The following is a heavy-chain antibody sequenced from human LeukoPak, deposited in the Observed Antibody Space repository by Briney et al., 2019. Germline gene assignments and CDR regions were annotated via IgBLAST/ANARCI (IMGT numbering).Heavy chain of an antibody. CDR3: ASGPPTIFGVVIIGSDY. Sequence: VKVSCKASGGAFSSYAISWVRQAPGQGLEWMGGIIPIFGTANYAQKFQGRVTITADKSTSTAYMELSSLRSEDTAVYYCASGPPTIFGVVIIGSDYWGQGTLVTVSS. J-gene: IGHJ4*02. CDR2: IIPIFGTA. V-gene: IGHV1-69*06. D-gene: IGHD3-3*01. CDR1: GGAFSSYA.